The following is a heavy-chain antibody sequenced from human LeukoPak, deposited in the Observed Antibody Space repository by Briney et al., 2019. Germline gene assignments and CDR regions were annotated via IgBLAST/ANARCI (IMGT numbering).Heavy chain of an antibody. V-gene: IGHV4-59*01. Sequence: PSQTLSLTCTVSGGSISSYYWSRIRQPPGKGLEWIGYIYYSGSTNYNPSLKSRVTISVDTSKNQFSLKLSSVTAADTAVYYCARDRRVQFKNSGSWFDPWGQGTLVTVSS. CDR2: IYYSGST. CDR3: ARDRRVQFKNSGSWFDP. D-gene: IGHD1-1*01. J-gene: IGHJ5*02. CDR1: GGSISSYY.